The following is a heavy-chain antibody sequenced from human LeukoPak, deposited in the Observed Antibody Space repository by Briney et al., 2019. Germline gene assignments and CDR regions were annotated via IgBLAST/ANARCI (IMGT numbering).Heavy chain of an antibody. V-gene: IGHV3-20*04. J-gene: IGHJ4*02. D-gene: IGHD5-12*01. CDR1: GFTFDDYA. Sequence: GGSLRLSCAASGFTFDDYAMNWVRQAPGKGLELVSGLNWSGDSTGYADSVKGRFSISRDNAKNSLYLQMTSLRADDTALYYCARGYSGYDYGYYFDYWGQGTLVTVSS. CDR2: LNWSGDST. CDR3: ARGYSGYDYGYYFDY.